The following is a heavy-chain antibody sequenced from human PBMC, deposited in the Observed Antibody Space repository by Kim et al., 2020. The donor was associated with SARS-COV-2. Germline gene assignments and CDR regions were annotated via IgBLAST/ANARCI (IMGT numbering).Heavy chain of an antibody. D-gene: IGHD3-10*01. J-gene: IGHJ6*01. V-gene: IGHV3-23*01. CDR1: GFTFSSYA. Sequence: GGSLRLSCAASGFTFSSYAMSWVRQAPGKGLEWVSAISGSGGHKFYADSVRGRFTVSRDNSKNTLYLQMNSLRDEDTALYYCAKDVVLDVCNYYYYFGM. CDR2: ISGSGGHK. CDR3: AKDVVLDVCNYYYYFGM.